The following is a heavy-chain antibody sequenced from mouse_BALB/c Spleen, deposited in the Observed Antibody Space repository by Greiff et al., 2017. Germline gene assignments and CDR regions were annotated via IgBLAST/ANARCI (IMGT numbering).Heavy chain of an antibody. J-gene: IGHJ4*01. CDR2: ISDGGSYT. CDR1: GFTFSDYY. D-gene: IGHD2-4*01. V-gene: IGHV5-4*02. CDR3: ARGQGLRNYYAMDY. Sequence: EVMLVESGGGLVKPGGSLKLSCAASGFTFSDYYMYWVRQTPEKRLEWVATISDGGSYTYYPDSVKGRFTISRDNAKNNLYLQMSSLKSEDTAMYCCARGQGLRNYYAMDYWGQGTSVTVSS.